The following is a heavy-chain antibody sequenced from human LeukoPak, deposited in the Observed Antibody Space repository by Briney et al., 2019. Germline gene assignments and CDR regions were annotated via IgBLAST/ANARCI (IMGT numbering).Heavy chain of an antibody. J-gene: IGHJ4*02. CDR2: IIPILGIA. V-gene: IGHV1-69*04. D-gene: IGHD6-13*01. CDR3: TRHLDGIAAYDY. Sequence: SVKVSCKASGGTFSSYAISWVRQAPGQGLEWMGRIIPILGIANYAQKFQGRVTITADKSTSTAYMELSSLRSEDTAVYYCTRHLDGIAAYDYWGQGSLVTVSS. CDR1: GGTFSSYA.